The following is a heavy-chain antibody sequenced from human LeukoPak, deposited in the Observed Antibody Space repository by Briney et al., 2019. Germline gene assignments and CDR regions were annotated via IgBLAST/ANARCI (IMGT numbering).Heavy chain of an antibody. CDR2: ITSSGHYI. D-gene: IGHD4-23*01. CDR3: ASGGGFDY. CDR1: GFTFSTYS. V-gene: IGHV3-21*01. Sequence: GGSLRLSCAASGFTFSTYSMNWVRQAPGKGLEWVSFITSSGHYIYYADSLKGRFTVSRDNAKNSLYLQMDSLRADDTAVYYCASGGGFDYWGQGTLVTVSS. J-gene: IGHJ4*02.